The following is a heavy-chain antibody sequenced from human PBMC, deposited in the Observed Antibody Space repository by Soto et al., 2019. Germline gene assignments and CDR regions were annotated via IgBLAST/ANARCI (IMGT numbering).Heavy chain of an antibody. CDR2: IWYDGSNK. V-gene: IGHV3-33*01. CDR3: ARDGRYSYGLGNYGMDV. D-gene: IGHD5-18*01. J-gene: IGHJ6*02. Sequence: GGSLILSCAASGFTFSSYGMHWVRQAPGKGLEWVAVIWYDGSNKYYADSVKGRFTISRDNSKNTLYLQMNSLRAEDTAVYYCARDGRYSYGLGNYGMDVWGQGTTVSVSS. CDR1: GFTFSSYG.